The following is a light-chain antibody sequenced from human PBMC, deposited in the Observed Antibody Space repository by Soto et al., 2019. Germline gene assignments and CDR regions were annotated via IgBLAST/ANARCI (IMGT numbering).Light chain of an antibody. V-gene: IGLV1-51*01. CDR1: SSNIGTNY. Sequence: QSVLTQPPSMSADPGQKVSISCSGSSSNIGTNYVGWYYQVPGTAPKLLIYDFNKRPSGIPDRFSASKSGTSATLVITGLRAGDEAVYYCGTWDTKLGARVFGGGTKVTVL. CDR3: GTWDTKLGARV. J-gene: IGLJ3*02. CDR2: DFN.